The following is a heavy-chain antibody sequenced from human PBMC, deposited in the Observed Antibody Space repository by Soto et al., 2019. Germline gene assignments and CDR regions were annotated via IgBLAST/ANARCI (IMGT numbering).Heavy chain of an antibody. Sequence: VQLVESGGGLVQPGGSLRLSCAASGFAFGSYWMHWVRQAPGKGLVWVSRISQDGAIATQADSVKGRFTISRDNAKNTLFLQMNSLRADDTAFYYCLRDPRHWNEFADQWGQGTRVTVSS. CDR1: GFAFGSYW. J-gene: IGHJ4*02. D-gene: IGHD1-1*01. V-gene: IGHV3-74*01. CDR2: ISQDGAIA. CDR3: LRDPRHWNEFADQ.